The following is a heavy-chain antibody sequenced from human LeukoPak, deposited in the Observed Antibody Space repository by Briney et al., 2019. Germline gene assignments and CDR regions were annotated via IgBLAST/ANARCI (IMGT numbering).Heavy chain of an antibody. Sequence: SETLSLTCAVYGGSFSGYYWSWIRQPPGKGLEWIGYIYYSGSTNYNPSLKSRATISVDTSKNQFSLKLSSVTAADTAVYYCARGEKIYDSSGYYYDVDYFDYWGQGTLVTVSS. CDR2: IYYSGST. CDR1: GGSFSGYY. J-gene: IGHJ4*02. D-gene: IGHD3-22*01. V-gene: IGHV4-59*08. CDR3: ARGEKIYDSSGYYYDVDYFDY.